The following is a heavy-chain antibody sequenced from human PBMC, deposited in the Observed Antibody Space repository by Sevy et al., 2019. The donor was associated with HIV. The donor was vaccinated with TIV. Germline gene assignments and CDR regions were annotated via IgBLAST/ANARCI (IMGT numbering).Heavy chain of an antibody. CDR3: ARAPAGGWAV. CDR2: IYYSGNT. Sequence: SETLSLTCTVSGGSISTYYWSWIRQPPGKGLEWIGHIYYSGNTNYNPSLKSPVTISLDTSKNQFSLNLNSVTAADTAVYYCARAPAGGWAVWGQGTLVTVSS. J-gene: IGHJ4*02. V-gene: IGHV4-59*01. CDR1: GGSISTYY. D-gene: IGHD6-19*01.